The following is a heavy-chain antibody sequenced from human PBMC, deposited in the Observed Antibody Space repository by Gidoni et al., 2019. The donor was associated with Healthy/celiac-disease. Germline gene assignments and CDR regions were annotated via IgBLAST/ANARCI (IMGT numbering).Heavy chain of an antibody. J-gene: IGHJ6*02. V-gene: IGHV1-24*01. CDR2: FDPEDGET. D-gene: IGHD3-10*01. CDR3: ATWRAGSGSYLVNYYYYYGMDV. CDR1: GSTLTALS. Sequence: QAQLVQSGAEVQKPGASVTVSCKAAGSTLTALSMHWVRQAPGKGLEWMGGFDPEDGETIYAQKFQGRVTMTEDTSTDTAYMELSSLRSEDTAVYYCATWRAGSGSYLVNYYYYYGMDVWGQGTTVTVSS.